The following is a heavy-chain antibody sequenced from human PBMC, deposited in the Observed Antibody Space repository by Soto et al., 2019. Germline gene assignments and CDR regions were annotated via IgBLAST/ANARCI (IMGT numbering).Heavy chain of an antibody. D-gene: IGHD2-15*01. V-gene: IGHV1-18*04. Sequence: ASVKVSCKASGYTFASYGISWVRQAPGQGLEWMGWISAYNGNTNYAQKLQGRVTMTTDPSPSTAYMELRSLRSDDTAGYYCAREGCSGGSCYSDWFDPWGQGTLVTVSS. CDR3: AREGCSGGSCYSDWFDP. CDR1: GYTFASYG. CDR2: ISAYNGNT. J-gene: IGHJ5*02.